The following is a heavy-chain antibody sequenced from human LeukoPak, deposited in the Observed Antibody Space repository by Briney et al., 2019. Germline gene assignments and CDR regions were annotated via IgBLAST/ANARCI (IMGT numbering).Heavy chain of an antibody. CDR3: ARRSGGSPDY. V-gene: IGHV4-59*01. CDR2: IYYSGST. Sequence: SETLSLTCTVSDGSISSYYWSWIRQPSGKGLEWIGYIYYSGSTNYNPSLKSRLTISVDTSKNQFSLKVSSVTAADTAVYYCARRSGGSPDYWGQGTLVTVSS. J-gene: IGHJ4*02. D-gene: IGHD2-15*01. CDR1: DGSISSYY.